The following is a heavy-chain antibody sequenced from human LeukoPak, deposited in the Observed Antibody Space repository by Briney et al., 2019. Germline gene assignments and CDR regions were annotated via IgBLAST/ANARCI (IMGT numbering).Heavy chain of an antibody. J-gene: IGHJ4*02. Sequence: GGCLRLSCVASGFTFSDYWMSWVRQAPGMGLEWVANIGTDGDEENYVHSVKGRFTVSRDNAKNSLYLQMNNLRDEDTALYYCARDIPSGFYTPDYWGQGTQVTVSS. V-gene: IGHV3-7*01. CDR3: ARDIPSGFYTPDY. CDR1: GFTFSDYW. D-gene: IGHD5-12*01. CDR2: IGTDGDEE.